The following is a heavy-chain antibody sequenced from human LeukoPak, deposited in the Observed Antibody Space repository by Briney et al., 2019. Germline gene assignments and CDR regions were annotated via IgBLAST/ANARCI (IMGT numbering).Heavy chain of an antibody. V-gene: IGHV3-30*01. Sequence: PGGSLRLFYPASGVTFSSYDMHWVRQAPRKRLEWVAVISYDGSNKYYADSVTCRFTISRDNSKNPLSLQMNSMRAEHTAVYYCARDLVSSSSFGRFDFWGQGALVTVSS. CDR3: ARDLVSSSSFGRFDF. CDR1: GVTFSSYD. D-gene: IGHD6-6*01. J-gene: IGHJ4*02. CDR2: ISYDGSNK.